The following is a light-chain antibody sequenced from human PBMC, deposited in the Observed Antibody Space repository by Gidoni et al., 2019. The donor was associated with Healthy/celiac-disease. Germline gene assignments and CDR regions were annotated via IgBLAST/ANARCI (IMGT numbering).Light chain of an antibody. J-gene: IGLJ2*01. V-gene: IGLV1-44*01. CDR2: SNN. Sequence: QSVLPQPPSASGTPGQRVTISCSGSSSNIGSNTVNWYQQLPGTAPKLLIYSNNQRPSGVPDRFSGSKSGTSASLAISGLQSEDEADYYCAAWDDSLTRAVFGGGTKLTVL. CDR1: SSNIGSNT. CDR3: AAWDDSLTRAV.